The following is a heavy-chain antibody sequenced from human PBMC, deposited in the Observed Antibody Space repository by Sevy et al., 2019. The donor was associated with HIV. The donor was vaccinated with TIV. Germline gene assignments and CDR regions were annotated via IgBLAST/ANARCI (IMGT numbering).Heavy chain of an antibody. CDR3: ARHGGIVDRAFDY. CDR1: GGSISSSSYD. Sequence: SETLSLTCTVSGGSISSSSYDWGWIRQRPGKGLEWNGSIYYSGSAYYNPSLKSRVTISVDTSKNQFSLKLSSVTAADTAVYYSARHGGIVDRAFDYWGQGTLVTVSS. J-gene: IGHJ4*02. CDR2: IYYSGSA. D-gene: IGHD2-21*01. V-gene: IGHV4-39*01.